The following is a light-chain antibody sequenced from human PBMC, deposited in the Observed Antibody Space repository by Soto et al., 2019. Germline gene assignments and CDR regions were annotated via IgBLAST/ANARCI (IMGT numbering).Light chain of an antibody. V-gene: IGKV1-39*01. J-gene: IGKJ2*01. CDR3: QQSDSTPYT. CDR2: DAS. CDR1: QTISTY. Sequence: DIHMTDSPSTLSASVLYRVTITFRASQTISTYLNWYQQKPGKAPRLLIYDASSLLSGVPSRFSGSGSGTDFTLTIASLQPEDFSAYYCQQSDSTPYTFGQGTKVDIK.